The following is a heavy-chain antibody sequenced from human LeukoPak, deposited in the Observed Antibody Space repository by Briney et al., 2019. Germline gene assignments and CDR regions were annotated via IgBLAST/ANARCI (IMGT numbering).Heavy chain of an antibody. V-gene: IGHV3-73*01. J-gene: IGHJ6*02. D-gene: IGHD6-13*01. CDR1: GFTFSGSA. CDR3: SAAVGTDFYDYGMDV. CDR2: IRSKANTYAT. Sequence: GGSLRLSCAASGFTFSGSAMHWVRQASGKGLEWVGRIRSKANTYATAYAALVKGRFSISRDDSKNTAYLQLNSLKTEDTAVYYCSAAVGTDFYDYGMDVWGQGTTVTVSS.